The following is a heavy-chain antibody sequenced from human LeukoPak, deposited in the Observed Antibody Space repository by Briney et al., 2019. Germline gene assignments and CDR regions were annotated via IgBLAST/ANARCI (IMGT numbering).Heavy chain of an antibody. D-gene: IGHD6-13*01. J-gene: IGHJ4*02. Sequence: PGGSLRLSCAVSGFTFSSYAMSWVRQAPGKGLEWVSSISGTGGSTYYADSVKGRFTISRDNSKNTLFLQMNSLRAEDTAVYYCAKEWRVAAGIYYFDYWGQGPLVTVSS. CDR3: AKEWRVAAGIYYFDY. CDR1: GFTFSSYA. V-gene: IGHV3-23*01. CDR2: ISGTGGST.